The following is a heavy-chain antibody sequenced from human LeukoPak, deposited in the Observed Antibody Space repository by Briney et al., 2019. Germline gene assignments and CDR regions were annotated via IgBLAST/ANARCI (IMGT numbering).Heavy chain of an antibody. V-gene: IGHV3-15*01. CDR2: IKSETDGGTT. D-gene: IGHD4-17*01. Sequence: GGSLRLSCAASGFTFSNAWMSWVRQAPGKGLEWVGRIKSETDGGTTDYAAPVKGRFTISRDDSKNTLYLQMNSLKTEDTAVYYCTTDYGDVFDYWGQGTLVTVSS. J-gene: IGHJ4*02. CDR3: TTDYGDVFDY. CDR1: GFTFSNAW.